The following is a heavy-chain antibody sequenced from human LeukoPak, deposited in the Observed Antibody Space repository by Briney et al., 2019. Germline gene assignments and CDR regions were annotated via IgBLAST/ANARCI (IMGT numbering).Heavy chain of an antibody. CDR3: AKTPRFLEWLSLGY. D-gene: IGHD3-3*01. V-gene: IGHV1-8*02. J-gene: IGHJ4*02. CDR1: GYTFTDYY. Sequence: ASVKVSCKASGYTFTDYYMHWVRQATGQGLEWMGWMNPNSGNTGYAQKFQGRVTMTRNTSISTAYMELSSLRSEDTAVYYCAKTPRFLEWLSLGYWGQGTLVTVSS. CDR2: MNPNSGNT.